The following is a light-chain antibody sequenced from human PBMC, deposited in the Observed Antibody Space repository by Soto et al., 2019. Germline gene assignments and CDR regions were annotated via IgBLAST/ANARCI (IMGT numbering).Light chain of an antibody. CDR3: QQYYNLPQT. CDR1: HDIREY. J-gene: IGKJ3*01. V-gene: IGKV1-33*01. Sequence: IQMTQSPSSLSASVGDRVTLSCQASHDIREYLNWYQQKPGKPPKLLIYDASNLQTGVPSRFSGSGSGTDFTFTISSLQPEDIATYFCQQYYNLPQTFGPGTKVDI. CDR2: DAS.